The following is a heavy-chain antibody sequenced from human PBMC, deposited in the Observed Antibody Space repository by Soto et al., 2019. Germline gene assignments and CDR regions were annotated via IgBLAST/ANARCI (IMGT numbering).Heavy chain of an antibody. CDR1: GYTFTSYG. V-gene: IGHV1-18*01. CDR3: ARDRYDFWSGYSIDS. D-gene: IGHD3-3*01. J-gene: IGHJ4*02. CDR2: ISVYNGNT. Sequence: ASVKVSCKASGYTFTSYGITWVRQAPGQGLEWMGWISVYNGNTNYAQKFQGRVTMTTDTSTSTAYLELRSLRSDDTAVYYCARDRYDFWSGYSIDSWGQGTLVTVSS.